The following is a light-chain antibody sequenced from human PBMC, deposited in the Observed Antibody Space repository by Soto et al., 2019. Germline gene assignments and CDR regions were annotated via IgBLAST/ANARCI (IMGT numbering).Light chain of an antibody. CDR1: QSISSSY. V-gene: IGKV3-20*01. CDR3: PQYCCTPPLT. J-gene: IGKJ4*01. CDR2: ATS. Sequence: EIVLTQSPGTLSLSPGERATLSCRASQSISSSYLGWYQQKPGQSPRLLIFATSTRATGIPDRFSGTGSGTDFTLTISRLEPEDFAVYYCPQYCCTPPLTFGGGTKVEIK.